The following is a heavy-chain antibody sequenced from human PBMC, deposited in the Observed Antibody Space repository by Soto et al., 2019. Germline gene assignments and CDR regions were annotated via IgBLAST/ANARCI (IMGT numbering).Heavy chain of an antibody. Sequence: PGGSLRLSCAASGFTFSSYEMNWVRQAPGKGREWVSYISSSGSTIYYADSVKGRFTISRDNAKNSLYLQMNSPRAEDTAVYYCARNIVATIDAFDIWGQGTMVTVSS. CDR3: ARNIVATIDAFDI. CDR1: GFTFSSYE. V-gene: IGHV3-48*03. CDR2: ISSSGSTI. J-gene: IGHJ3*02. D-gene: IGHD5-12*01.